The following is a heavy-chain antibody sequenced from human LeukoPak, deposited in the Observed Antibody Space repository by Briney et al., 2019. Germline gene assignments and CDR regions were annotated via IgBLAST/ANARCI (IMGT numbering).Heavy chain of an antibody. CDR2: ISGSGEST. CDR3: AKDLDHRFGVVIAPDY. CDR1: GFTFSSYA. Sequence: GGSLRLSCAASGFTFSSYAMSWVRQAPGRGLEWVSIISGSGESTYYADSVKGRFTISRDNSKNTLYLQMNSLRAEDTAVYYCAKDLDHRFGVVIAPDYWGQGTLVTVSS. J-gene: IGHJ4*02. V-gene: IGHV3-23*01. D-gene: IGHD3-3*01.